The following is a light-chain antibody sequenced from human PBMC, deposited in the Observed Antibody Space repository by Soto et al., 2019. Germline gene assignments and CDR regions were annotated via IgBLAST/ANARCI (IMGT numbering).Light chain of an antibody. V-gene: IGLV1-40*01. CDR1: SSNIGAGFD. CDR2: DNS. Sequence: QSVLTQPPSVSGAPGQRVTISCTGNSSNIGAGFDVHWYQQLPGTAPKLLIYDNSNRPSGVPDRFSGSKSGTSASLAIGGLRSEDEGDYYCASWDDSLSGVVFGGGTKVTVL. CDR3: ASWDDSLSGVV. J-gene: IGLJ2*01.